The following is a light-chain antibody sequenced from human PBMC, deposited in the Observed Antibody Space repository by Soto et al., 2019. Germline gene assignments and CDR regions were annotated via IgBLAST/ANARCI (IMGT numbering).Light chain of an antibody. CDR3: LKYNSAPLI. CDR1: QGIGVD. V-gene: IGKV1-27*01. CDR2: AAS. Sequence: DIQMPQSPSSLSASFGDRGTITCRARQGIGVDFAWFQQNPGNAPKLLIYAASTLQSGVPSRFSGCGSGPHFTITISGLQPEDVATYYCLKYNSAPLIFGGGTKVEIK. J-gene: IGKJ4*01.